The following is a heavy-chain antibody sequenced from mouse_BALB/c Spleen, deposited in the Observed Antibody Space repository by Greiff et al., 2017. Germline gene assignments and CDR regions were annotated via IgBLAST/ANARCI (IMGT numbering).Heavy chain of an antibody. D-gene: IGHD2-4*01. V-gene: IGHV5-6-4*01. CDR2: ISSGGSYT. Sequence: EVQGVESGGGLVQPGGSLKLSCAASGFTFSSYTMSWVRQTPEKRLEWVATISSGGSYTYYPDSVKGRFTISRDNAKNTLYLQMSSLKSEDTAMYYCTRVKAYDYEGYFDDWGQGTTLTVSS. CDR3: TRVKAYDYEGYFDD. CDR1: GFTFSSYT. J-gene: IGHJ2*01.